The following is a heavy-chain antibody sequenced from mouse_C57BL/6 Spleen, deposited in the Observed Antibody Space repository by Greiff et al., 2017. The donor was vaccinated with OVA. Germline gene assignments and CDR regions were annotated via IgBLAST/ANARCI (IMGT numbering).Heavy chain of an antibody. D-gene: IGHD1-1*01. CDR1: GFTFSSYA. CDR3: TREGYYYGFYYFDY. J-gene: IGHJ2*01. CDR2: ISSGGDYI. V-gene: IGHV5-9-1*02. Sequence: EVQVVESGEGLVEPGGSLKLSCAASGFTFSSYAMSWVRQTPEKRLEWVAYISSGGDYIYYADTVKGRFTISRDNARNTLYLQMSSLKSEDTAMYYCTREGYYYGFYYFDYGGQGTTLTVSS.